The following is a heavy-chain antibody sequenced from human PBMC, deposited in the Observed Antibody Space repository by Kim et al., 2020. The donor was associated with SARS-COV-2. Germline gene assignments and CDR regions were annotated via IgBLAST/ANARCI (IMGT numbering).Heavy chain of an antibody. CDR1: GGSFSGYY. Sequence: SETLSLTCAVYGGSFSGYYWSWIRQPPGKGLEWIGEINHSGSTNYNPSLKSRVTISVDTSKNQFSLKLSSVTAADTAVYYCARGRTWIQLWLLGGYYGMDVWGQGTPVTVSS. V-gene: IGHV4-34*01. CDR2: INHSGST. J-gene: IGHJ6*02. D-gene: IGHD5-18*01. CDR3: ARGRTWIQLWLLGGYYGMDV.